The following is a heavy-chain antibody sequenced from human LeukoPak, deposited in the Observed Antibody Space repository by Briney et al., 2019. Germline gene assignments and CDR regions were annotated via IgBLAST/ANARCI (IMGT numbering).Heavy chain of an antibody. CDR2: ISYDGSNK. CDR1: GFTFSSYG. D-gene: IGHD3-22*01. Sequence: GGSLRLSCAASGFTFSSYGTHWVRQAPGKGLEWVAVISYDGSNKYYADSVKGRFTISRDNSKNTLYLQMNSLRAEDTAVYYCAKEANYDSSGYYSGFDIWGQGTMVTVSS. CDR3: AKEANYDSSGYYSGFDI. J-gene: IGHJ3*02. V-gene: IGHV3-30*18.